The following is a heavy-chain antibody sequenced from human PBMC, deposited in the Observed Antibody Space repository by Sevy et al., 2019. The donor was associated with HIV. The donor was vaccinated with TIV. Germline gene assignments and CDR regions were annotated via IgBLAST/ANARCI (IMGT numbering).Heavy chain of an antibody. D-gene: IGHD6-19*01. Sequence: GGSLRLSCAASGFTFSSYAMSWVRQAPGKGLEWVSAISGSGGRTYYADSVKGRFTISRDNSKNTLYLQMNSLRAEDTAVYYCAKAEAVAGTGAPSYYFDYWGQGTLVTVSS. V-gene: IGHV3-23*01. CDR3: AKAEAVAGTGAPSYYFDY. J-gene: IGHJ4*02. CDR2: ISGSGGRT. CDR1: GFTFSSYA.